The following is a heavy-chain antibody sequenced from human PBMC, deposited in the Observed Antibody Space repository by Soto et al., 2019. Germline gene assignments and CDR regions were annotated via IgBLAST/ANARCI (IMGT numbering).Heavy chain of an antibody. Sequence: PSETLSLTCTVSGGSIISGDYYWSWIRQPPGKGLEWTGYIYYSGSTYYNPSLKSRVTISVDTSKNQFSLKLSSVTAADTAVYYCARAPSVGHYYYGMDVWGQGTTVTVSS. J-gene: IGHJ6*02. V-gene: IGHV4-30-4*01. D-gene: IGHD1-26*01. CDR3: ARAPSVGHYYYGMDV. CDR1: GGSIISGDYY. CDR2: IYYSGST.